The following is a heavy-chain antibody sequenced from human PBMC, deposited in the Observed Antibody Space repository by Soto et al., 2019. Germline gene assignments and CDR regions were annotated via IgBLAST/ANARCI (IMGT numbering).Heavy chain of an antibody. Sequence: EVQLVESGGDLVQPGGSLRLSCAASGFTFSTYSMNWVRQAPGKGLEWVSSISSSSTIYYADSVKGRFTISRDNVQNSVYLQLHSLRAEDTAVYYGARERGSGWTFDYWGPGTLVTVSS. CDR2: ISSSSTI. V-gene: IGHV3-48*01. J-gene: IGHJ4*02. D-gene: IGHD6-19*01. CDR1: GFTFSTYS. CDR3: ARERGSGWTFDY.